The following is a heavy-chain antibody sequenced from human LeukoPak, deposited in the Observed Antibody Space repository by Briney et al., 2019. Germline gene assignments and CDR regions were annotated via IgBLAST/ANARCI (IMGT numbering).Heavy chain of an antibody. D-gene: IGHD6-19*01. Sequence: SQTLSLTCTVSGGSISSGGYYWSWIRQHPEEGLDWIGYIYYSGTTYYNPSLKSRVTISVDTSKNQFSLKLSSVTAADTAVYYCARTYSIGWHDYWGQGTLVTVSS. CDR2: IYYSGTT. CDR3: ARTYSIGWHDY. V-gene: IGHV4-31*03. J-gene: IGHJ4*02. CDR1: GGSISSGGYY.